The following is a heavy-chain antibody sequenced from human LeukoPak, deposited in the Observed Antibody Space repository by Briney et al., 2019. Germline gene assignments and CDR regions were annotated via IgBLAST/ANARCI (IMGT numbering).Heavy chain of an antibody. CDR2: TYYRSKWYN. D-gene: IGHD3-3*01. CDR1: GDSVSSNSAA. J-gene: IGHJ4*02. V-gene: IGHV6-1*01. Sequence: SQTLSLTCAISGDSVSSNSAAWNWIRQSPSRGLEWLGRTYYRSKWYNDYAVSVKSRITINPDTSKNQFSLKLSSVTAADTAVYYCARGGPFWSGYWLDPDYWGQGTLVTVSS. CDR3: ARGGPFWSGYWLDPDY.